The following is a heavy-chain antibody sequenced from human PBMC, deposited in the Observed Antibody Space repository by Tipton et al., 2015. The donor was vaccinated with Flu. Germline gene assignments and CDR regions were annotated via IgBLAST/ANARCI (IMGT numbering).Heavy chain of an antibody. V-gene: IGHV5-51*03. Sequence: VQLVQSGAEVKKPGESLKISCKGSGYNFANYWIAWVRQSPGKGLEWMGCSYPGACDTRYSPSFQGQVTSSADKSLSTAFLQWDNQKASDSATYFCAGSDAGGGWLGSYGGQGTLTTVSS. D-gene: IGHD3-10*01. CDR2: SYPGACDT. CDR3: AGSDAGGGWLGSY. CDR1: GYNFANYW. J-gene: IGHJ4*02.